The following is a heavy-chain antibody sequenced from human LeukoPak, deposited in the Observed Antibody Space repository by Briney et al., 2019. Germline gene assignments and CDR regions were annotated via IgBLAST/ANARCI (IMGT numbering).Heavy chain of an antibody. J-gene: IGHJ4*02. CDR3: ARTGGYSYGDSGHFDY. Sequence: ASVKVSCKASGYTFNSYYMHWVRQAPGQGLEWMEIINPSSGSTSYAQNFQGRVTMTRDTSTSTVYMELSSLRSDDTAVYYCARTGGYSYGDSGHFDYWGQGTLVTVSS. CDR2: INPSSGST. D-gene: IGHD5-18*01. V-gene: IGHV1-46*02. CDR1: GYTFNSYY.